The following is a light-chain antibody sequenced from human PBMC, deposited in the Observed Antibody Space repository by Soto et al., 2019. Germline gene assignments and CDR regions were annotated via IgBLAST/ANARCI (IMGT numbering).Light chain of an antibody. CDR1: QNILNH. V-gene: IGKV1-39*01. CDR2: AAS. J-gene: IGKJ5*01. Sequence: DLQLTQSPSSLSASVGDRVTITCRTSQNILNHLNWYQQKPGRAPKLLIYAASTLQGGVPSRFSGSGSGTDFTLTITSLQPEDFAIYYCQQSYNYPIIFGQGTRLEIK. CDR3: QQSYNYPII.